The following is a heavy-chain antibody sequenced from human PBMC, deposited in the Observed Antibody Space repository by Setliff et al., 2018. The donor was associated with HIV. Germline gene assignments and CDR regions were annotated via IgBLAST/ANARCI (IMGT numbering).Heavy chain of an antibody. Sequence: ASVKVSCKASGYTFSGYYLHWVRQAPGQGLEWMGWINPNSGGTNYAQKFQGRVTMTRDTSISTAYMELSRLRSDDTAVYYCARDGIAVAGTLPFDYWGQGTLVTVSS. CDR3: ARDGIAVAGTLPFDY. V-gene: IGHV1-2*02. CDR1: GYTFSGYY. CDR2: INPNSGGT. D-gene: IGHD6-19*01. J-gene: IGHJ4*02.